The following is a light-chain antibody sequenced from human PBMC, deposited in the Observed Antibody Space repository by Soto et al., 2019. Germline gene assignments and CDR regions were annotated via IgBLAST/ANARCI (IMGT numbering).Light chain of an antibody. Sequence: QSVLTQPASVSGSPGQTITISCTETSSDVGGYAYVSWYQQYPGKVPKLVISEVSNRPSGVSHRFSGSRSGNTASLTISGLQAEDEADYHCSSYTSRTTPVFGGGTKVTVL. V-gene: IGLV2-14*01. CDR3: SSYTSRTTPV. J-gene: IGLJ2*01. CDR1: SSDVGGYAY. CDR2: EVS.